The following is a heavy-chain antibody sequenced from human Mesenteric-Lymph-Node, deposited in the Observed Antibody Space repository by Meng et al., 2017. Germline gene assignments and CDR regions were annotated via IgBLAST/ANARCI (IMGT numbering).Heavy chain of an antibody. J-gene: IGHJ3*02. V-gene: IGHV4-59*01. CDR1: GGSISSYY. CDR2: IYYSGST. Sequence: SETLSLTCTVSGGSISSYYWSWIRQPPGKGLEWIGYIYYSGSTNYNPSLKSRVTISVDTSKNQFSLKLSSVTAADTAVYYCAREHTHDAFDIWGQGTMVTGSS. CDR3: AREHTHDAFDI.